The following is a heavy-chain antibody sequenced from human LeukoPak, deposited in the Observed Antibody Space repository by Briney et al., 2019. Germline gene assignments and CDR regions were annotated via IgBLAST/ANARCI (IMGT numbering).Heavy chain of an antibody. CDR1: VGSISSGGYY. CDR2: IYYSGST. Sequence: SETLSLTCTVSVGSISSGGYYWSWIRQHPGKGLEWIGYIYYSGSTYYNPSLKSRVTISVDTSKNQFSLKLSSVTAADTAVYYCARDRGEGWLQSFDYWGQGTLVTVSS. J-gene: IGHJ4*02. V-gene: IGHV4-31*03. D-gene: IGHD5-24*01. CDR3: ARDRGEGWLQSFDY.